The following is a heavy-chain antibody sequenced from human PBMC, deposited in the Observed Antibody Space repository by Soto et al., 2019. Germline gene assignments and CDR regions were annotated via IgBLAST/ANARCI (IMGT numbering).Heavy chain of an antibody. CDR1: GFNFKNYA. J-gene: IGHJ6*02. CDR2: ISARGDST. D-gene: IGHD2-2*01. CDR3: AKPERYAAGMDV. V-gene: IGHV3-23*01. Sequence: EVQLLESGGGLVQPGGSLRLYCAASGFNFKNYAMNWVRQAPGKGLEWASGISARGDSTYYADSVRGRFTISRDNSNNTVFLRMSGLSVEDTAIYYCAKPERYAAGMDVWGQGTMVTVSS.